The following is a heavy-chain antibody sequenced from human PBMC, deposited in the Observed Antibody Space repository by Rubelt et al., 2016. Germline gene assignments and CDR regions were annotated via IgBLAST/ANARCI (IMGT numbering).Heavy chain of an antibody. CDR3: AKGVVAATFDY. V-gene: IGHV3-23*01. CDR2: ISGSGGST. D-gene: IGHD2-15*01. J-gene: IGHJ4*02. Sequence: GTGLEWVSAISGSGGSTYYADSVKGRFTISRDNSKNTLYLQMNSLRAEDTAVYYCAKGVVAATFDYWGQGTLVTVSS.